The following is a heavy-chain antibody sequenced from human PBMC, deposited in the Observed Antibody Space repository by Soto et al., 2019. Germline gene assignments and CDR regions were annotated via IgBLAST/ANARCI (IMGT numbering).Heavy chain of an antibody. J-gene: IGHJ3*02. V-gene: IGHV3-21*01. CDR2: ISSSSSYI. Sequence: KSGGSLRLSCAASGFTFSSYSMNWVRQAPGKGLEWVSSISSSSSYIYYADSVKGRFTISRDNAKNSLYLQMNSLRAEDTAVYYCAREVYYYGSGSYGFDIWGQGTMVTVSS. CDR1: GFTFSSYS. CDR3: AREVYYYGSGSYGFDI. D-gene: IGHD3-10*01.